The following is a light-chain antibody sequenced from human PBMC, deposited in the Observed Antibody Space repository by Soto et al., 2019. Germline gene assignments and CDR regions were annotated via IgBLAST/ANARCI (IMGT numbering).Light chain of an antibody. V-gene: IGLV4-69*01. CDR3: QPWGTGLVV. Sequence: QPVLTQSPSASASLGASVKLTCTLSSGHSSYAIAWHQQQPEKGPRYLMKLNSDGSHSKGDGIPDRFSGSSSGAERYLTLSSLQSEDEADSYCQPWGTGLVVFGGGTKLTVL. CDR2: LNSDGSH. CDR1: SGHSSYA. J-gene: IGLJ2*01.